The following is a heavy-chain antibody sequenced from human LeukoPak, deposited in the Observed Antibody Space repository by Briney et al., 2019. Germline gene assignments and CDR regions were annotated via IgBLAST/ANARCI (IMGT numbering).Heavy chain of an antibody. CDR3: ARDTVGASEY. Sequence: GGSLRLSCAASGFTFSSYTMNWVRQAPGKGLEWLSYITSSGSTIYYADSVKGRFTISRDNAKNSLYLQMNSLRAEDTAVYYCARDTVGASEYWGQGNLVTVFS. CDR2: ITSSGSTI. J-gene: IGHJ4*02. D-gene: IGHD1-26*01. CDR1: GFTFSSYT. V-gene: IGHV3-48*01.